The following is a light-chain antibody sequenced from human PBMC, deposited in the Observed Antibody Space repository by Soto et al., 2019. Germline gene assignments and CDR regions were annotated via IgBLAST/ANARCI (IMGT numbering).Light chain of an antibody. CDR3: QQYGSSSWT. J-gene: IGKJ1*01. Sequence: EIVMTQSPATLSVSPGESATLSCRASQSVSRKLVWYQQIPGQAPRLLINDASRRATGISDRFSGSGSGTDFTLTISRLEPEDFAVYYCQQYGSSSWTFGQGTKVDIK. V-gene: IGKV3-20*01. CDR2: DAS. CDR1: QSVSRK.